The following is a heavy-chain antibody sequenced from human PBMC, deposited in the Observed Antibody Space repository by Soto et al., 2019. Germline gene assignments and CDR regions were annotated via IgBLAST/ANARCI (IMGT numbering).Heavy chain of an antibody. Sequence: QVQLVQSGAEVKKPGASVKVSCKASGYTFTSYGISWVRQAPGQGLEWMGWISAYNGNTNYAQKLQGRVTMTTDTXTXTXSMELRSLRSEDTAVYYCARDKRGYSSSPHYYGMDVWGQGTTGTVCS. CDR2: ISAYNGNT. V-gene: IGHV1-18*01. CDR1: GYTFTSYG. CDR3: ARDKRGYSSSPHYYGMDV. J-gene: IGHJ6*02. D-gene: IGHD6-13*01.